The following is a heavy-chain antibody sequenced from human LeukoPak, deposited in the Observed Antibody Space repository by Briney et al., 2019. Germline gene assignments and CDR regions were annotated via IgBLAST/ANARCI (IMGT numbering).Heavy chain of an antibody. CDR2: ISGSGGNT. CDR3: AKDSTFFDY. Sequence: PGGSLRLSCADSSFTFSGYAMSWVRQVPGKGLEWVSTISGSGGNTSYADSVKGRFTISRDNSKNTLYLRLNSLRAEDTAVYYCAKDSTFFDYWGPGTLVTVSS. V-gene: IGHV3-23*01. D-gene: IGHD3-3*02. J-gene: IGHJ4*02. CDR1: SFTFSGYA.